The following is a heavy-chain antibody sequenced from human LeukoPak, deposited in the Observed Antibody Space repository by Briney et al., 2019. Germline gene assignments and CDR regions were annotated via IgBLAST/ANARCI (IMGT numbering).Heavy chain of an antibody. Sequence: GGSLRLSCSASGFTFSTYAMHWVRRAPRKGLEYVSSITSDGGSTYYADSVKGRFTISRDNSKNTLYLQVNSLRAEDTAVYYCVKDQSGSGSWWGQGTLVTVSS. CDR1: GFTFSTYA. V-gene: IGHV3-64D*06. CDR3: VKDQSGSGSW. J-gene: IGHJ4*02. CDR2: ITSDGGST. D-gene: IGHD3-10*01.